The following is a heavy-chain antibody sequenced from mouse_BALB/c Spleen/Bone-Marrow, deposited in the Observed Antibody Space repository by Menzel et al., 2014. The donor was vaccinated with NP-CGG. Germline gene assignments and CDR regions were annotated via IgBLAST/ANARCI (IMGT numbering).Heavy chain of an antibody. Sequence: VQLQQSGAELVRSGASVKLSCTGSGFNIKDSYIHWVKQRPGQGLEWIGWIDPENGDTEYAPKFQGKATMTADTSSSTAYLQLSSLTSEDTAVYCCTPYGNYGWEYWGQGTSVTVSS. J-gene: IGHJ4*01. CDR1: GFNIKDSY. CDR2: IDPENGDT. D-gene: IGHD2-10*02. V-gene: IGHV14-4*02. CDR3: TPYGNYGWEY.